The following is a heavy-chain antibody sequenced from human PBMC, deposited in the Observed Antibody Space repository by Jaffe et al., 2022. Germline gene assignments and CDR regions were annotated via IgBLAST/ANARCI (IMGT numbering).Heavy chain of an antibody. J-gene: IGHJ4*02. V-gene: IGHV4-61*02. D-gene: IGHD3-9*01. Sequence: QVQLQESGPGLVKPSQTLSLTCTVSGGSISSGSYYWSWIRQPAGKGLEWIGRIYTSGSTNYNPSLKSRVTISVDTSKNQFSLKLSSVTAADTAVYYCAREVYDILTGYYPRDYWGQGTLVTVSS. CDR1: GGSISSGSYY. CDR3: AREVYDILTGYYPRDY. CDR2: IYTSGST.